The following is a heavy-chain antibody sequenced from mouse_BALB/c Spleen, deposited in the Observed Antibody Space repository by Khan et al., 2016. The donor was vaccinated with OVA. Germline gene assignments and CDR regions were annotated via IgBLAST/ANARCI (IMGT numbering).Heavy chain of an antibody. D-gene: IGHD4-1*01. CDR2: IDPANGNA. CDR3: ARDYWDVFAY. J-gene: IGHJ3*01. Sequence: EVQLQQSGAELVKSGASVKLSCTASGFNIKDTYMHWVKQRPEQGLEWIGRIDPANGNAKYDPKFQGKATITADTSSNTAHLQLSSLTSEDTAVYFCARDYWDVFAYWGQGTLVTVSP. V-gene: IGHV14-3*02. CDR1: GFNIKDTY.